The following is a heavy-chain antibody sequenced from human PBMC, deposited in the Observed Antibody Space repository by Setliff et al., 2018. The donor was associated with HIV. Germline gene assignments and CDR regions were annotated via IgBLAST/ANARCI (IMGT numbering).Heavy chain of an antibody. J-gene: IGHJ4*02. V-gene: IGHV4-4*09. Sequence: PSETLSLTCTVSGGSISTYYWTWIRQPPGKGLEWIGYIYTSGSTSYNPSLKSRLTISLDTSKNQFSLKLSSVTAADMAVYYCARQERYCTSADCYRYFNYWGQGTLVTVSS. CDR2: IYTSGST. CDR3: ARQERYCTSADCYRYFNY. CDR1: GGSISTYY. D-gene: IGHD2-2*02.